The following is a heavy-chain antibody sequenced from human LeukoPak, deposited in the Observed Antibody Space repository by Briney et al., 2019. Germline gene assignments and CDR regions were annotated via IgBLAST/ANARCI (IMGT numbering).Heavy chain of an antibody. J-gene: IGHJ4*02. CDR3: ARDRAWNYFDY. Sequence: GRSLRLSCAPSGFTFSRHGMHWVRQAPGKGLEWVAIISNDGSRKYYAHSVEGRFTISRDNSKNTLYLQMDSLRAEDTAVYYCARDRAWNYFDYWGQGTLVTVST. CDR2: ISNDGSRK. D-gene: IGHD3-3*01. V-gene: IGHV3-30*03. CDR1: GFTFSRHG.